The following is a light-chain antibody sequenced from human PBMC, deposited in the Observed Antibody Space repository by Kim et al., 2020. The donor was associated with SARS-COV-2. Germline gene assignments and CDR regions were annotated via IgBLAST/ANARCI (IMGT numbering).Light chain of an antibody. Sequence: GGTVTLTCGLSSGSVSTSYYPSWYQQTPGQSPRTLIYNTNTRSSGVPDRFSGSSLGNKAALTITGAQADDESDYYCALHMGVGISLFGGGTQLTVL. CDR1: SGSVSTSYY. CDR3: ALHMGVGISL. V-gene: IGLV8-61*01. J-gene: IGLJ3*02. CDR2: NTN.